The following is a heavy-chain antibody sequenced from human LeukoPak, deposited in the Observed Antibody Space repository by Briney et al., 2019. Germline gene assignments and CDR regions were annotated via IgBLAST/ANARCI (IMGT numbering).Heavy chain of an antibody. Sequence: GGSLRLSCAASGFTFSDYYMSWIRQAPGKGLEWVSYISSSGSTIYYADSVKGRFTISRDNAKNSLYLQMNSLRAEDTAVYYCARGRYCSSTSCYRFDPWGQGTLVTVSS. CDR2: ISSSGSTI. V-gene: IGHV3-11*04. D-gene: IGHD2-2*01. CDR1: GFTFSDYY. CDR3: ARGRYCSSTSCYRFDP. J-gene: IGHJ5*02.